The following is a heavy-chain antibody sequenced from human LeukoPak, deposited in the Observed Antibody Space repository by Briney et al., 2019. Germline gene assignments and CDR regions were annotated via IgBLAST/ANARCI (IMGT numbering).Heavy chain of an antibody. Sequence: PSETLSLTCTVSGGSIRNYYWTWIRQPPGKGLEGMRYIYYSGSTNYNPSLRSRATISVDTSKKQFSLTLSSVTAADTALYYCARVATMVRGSNGMDVWGKGTTVTVSS. CDR3: ARVATMVRGSNGMDV. D-gene: IGHD3-10*01. CDR2: IYYSGST. J-gene: IGHJ6*04. CDR1: GGSIRNYY. V-gene: IGHV4-59*01.